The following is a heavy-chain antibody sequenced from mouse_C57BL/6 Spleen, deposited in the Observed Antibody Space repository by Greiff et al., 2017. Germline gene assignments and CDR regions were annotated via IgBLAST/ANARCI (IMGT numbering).Heavy chain of an antibody. Sequence: EVMLVESGGGLVQPGGSLKLSCAASGFTFSDYYMYWVRQTPEKRLEWVAYISNGGGSTYYPDTVKGRFTISRDNAKNTLYRQMSRLKSEDTAMYYFARGAPYYSNYGDFYDWGQVTTLTVSS. V-gene: IGHV5-12*01. CDR1: GFTFSDYY. CDR2: ISNGGGST. D-gene: IGHD2-5*01. J-gene: IGHJ2*01. CDR3: ARGAPYYSNYGDFYD.